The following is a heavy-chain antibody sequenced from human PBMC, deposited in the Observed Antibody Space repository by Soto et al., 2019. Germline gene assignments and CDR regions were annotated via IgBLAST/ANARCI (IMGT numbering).Heavy chain of an antibody. CDR2: ISYDGSVE. CDR3: AKPSEPFRAPYYFDS. J-gene: IGHJ4*02. D-gene: IGHD1-26*01. V-gene: IGHV3-30*18. CDR1: GFTFSKYG. Sequence: PGGSLRLSCAASGFTFSKYGMHWVRQAPGKGLEWVAVISYDGSVEYYGDYVKGRFTISRDNSQHTLFLQMTSLRAEDTAVYYCAKPSEPFRAPYYFDSWGRGTLVTVSS.